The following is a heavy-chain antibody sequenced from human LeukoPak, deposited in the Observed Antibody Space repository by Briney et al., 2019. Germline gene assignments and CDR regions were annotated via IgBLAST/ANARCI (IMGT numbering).Heavy chain of an antibody. J-gene: IGHJ4*02. CDR2: ISDSGSNT. Sequence: GGSLRLSCVASGFTFSTYAMSWVRQAPGKGLEWVSDISDSGSNTYYADSVKGRFTISRDNSKNTLYLQMSGLRAEDTAVYFCAKIRGYSYGYGDYWGQGTLVTVSS. CDR3: AKIRGYSYGYGDY. D-gene: IGHD5-18*01. CDR1: GFTFSTYA. V-gene: IGHV3-23*01.